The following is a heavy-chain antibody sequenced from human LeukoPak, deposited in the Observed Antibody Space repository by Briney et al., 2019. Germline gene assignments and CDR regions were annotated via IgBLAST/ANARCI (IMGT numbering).Heavy chain of an antibody. V-gene: IGHV3-48*03. CDR2: ISNSGNTI. CDR3: ARVRGWKYFDY. J-gene: IGHJ4*02. D-gene: IGHD1-1*01. Sequence: GGSLRLSCAASGFIFSNYEMNWVRQAPEKGLEWVSFISNSGNTIYYADSVKGRFTVSRDNSKNTLYLQMNSLRGEDTAVYYCARVRGWKYFDYWGQGTLVTVSS. CDR1: GFIFSNYE.